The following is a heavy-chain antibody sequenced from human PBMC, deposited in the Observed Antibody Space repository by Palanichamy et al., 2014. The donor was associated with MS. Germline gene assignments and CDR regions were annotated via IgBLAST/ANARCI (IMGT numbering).Heavy chain of an antibody. CDR3: TTTGGGVNTLND. Sequence: EVQLVESGGGLVKPGGSLRLSCVASGFIFSNAWMNWVRQAPGKGLEWVGRIRSKTDGGTTDDAAPVKGRFTISRDDSKNTLYLQMNSLKTEDTAVYYCTTTGGGVNTLNDWGQGTLVTVSS. J-gene: IGHJ4*02. CDR2: IRSKTDGGTT. D-gene: IGHD3-16*01. CDR1: GFIFSNAW. V-gene: IGHV3-15*07.